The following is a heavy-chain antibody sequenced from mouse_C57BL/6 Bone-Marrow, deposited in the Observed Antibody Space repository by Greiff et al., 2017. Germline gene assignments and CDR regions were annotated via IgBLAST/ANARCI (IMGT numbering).Heavy chain of an antibody. J-gene: IGHJ1*03. D-gene: IGHD1-1*01. CDR3: ARDREVVATSWYCDV. CDR1: GFTFSSYA. V-gene: IGHV5-4*01. CDR2: ISDGGSYT. Sequence: EVMLVESGGGLVKPGGSLKLSCAASGFTFSSYAMSWVRQTPEKRLEWVATISDGGSYTYYPDNVKGRFTISRDNAKNNLYLQMSHLKSEDTAMDYCARDREVVATSWYCDVWGTGTTVTVTS.